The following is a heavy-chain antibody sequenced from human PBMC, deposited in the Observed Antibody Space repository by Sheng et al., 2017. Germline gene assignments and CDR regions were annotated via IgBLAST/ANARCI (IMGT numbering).Heavy chain of an antibody. CDR1: GGSLSIRTYY. Sequence: QMQLQESGPGLVKPSETLSLTCAVSGGSLSIRTYYGAWIRQPPGKGLEWIGSIYHDASTYYSPSLKSRVTISLDKSKNQFSLNLRSMTAADTAVYYCVRGPSIYGDSLPVDCWGQGTLVTVSS. J-gene: IGHJ4*02. CDR2: IYHDAST. V-gene: IGHV4-39*07. D-gene: IGHD4-17*01. CDR3: VRGPSIYGDSLPVDC.